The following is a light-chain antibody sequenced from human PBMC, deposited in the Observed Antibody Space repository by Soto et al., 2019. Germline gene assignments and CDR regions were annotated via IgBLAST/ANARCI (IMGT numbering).Light chain of an antibody. J-gene: IGKJ5*01. V-gene: IGKV3-11*01. Sequence: IVSTQCPATLTLSPGERATLSCRASQSVSSNLAWYQQKPGQAPRLLIYGAFNRATGIPARFSGSGSGADFTLTISSLEPEDFAIYYCQQRNTWPPVTFGQGTRLEIK. CDR2: GAF. CDR1: QSVSSN. CDR3: QQRNTWPPVT.